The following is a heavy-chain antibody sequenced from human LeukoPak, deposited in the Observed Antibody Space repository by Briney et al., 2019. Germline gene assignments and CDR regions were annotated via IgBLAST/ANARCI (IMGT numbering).Heavy chain of an antibody. D-gene: IGHD3-10*01. CDR3: TREYYYGSGSYDY. CDR2: IRNKAYGGTT. V-gene: IGHV3-49*04. CDR1: GFTFGDYA. J-gene: IGHJ4*02. Sequence: SLRLSCIASGFTFGDYAMSWVRQAPGKGLEWVGFIRNKAYGGTTEYAASVKDRFTISRDDYKSIAYLQMNSLKTEDTAVYYCTREYYYGSGSYDYWGQGTLVTVSS.